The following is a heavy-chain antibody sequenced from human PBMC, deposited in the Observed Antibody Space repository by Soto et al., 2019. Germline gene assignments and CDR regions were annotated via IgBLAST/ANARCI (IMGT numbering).Heavy chain of an antibody. D-gene: IGHD6-19*01. CDR1: GGTFSSYA. V-gene: IGHV1-69*13. Sequence: GASVKVSCKASGGTFSSYAISWVRQAPGQGLEWMGGIIPIFGTANYAQKFQGRVTITADESTSTAYMELSSLRSEDTAVYYCARATVGGQWLVPASYYYGMDVWGQGTTVTVSS. CDR2: IIPIFGTA. J-gene: IGHJ6*02. CDR3: ARATVGGQWLVPASYYYGMDV.